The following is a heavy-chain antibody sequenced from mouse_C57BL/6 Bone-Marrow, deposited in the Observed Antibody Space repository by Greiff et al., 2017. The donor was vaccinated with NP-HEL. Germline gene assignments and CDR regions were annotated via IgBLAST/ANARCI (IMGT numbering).Heavy chain of an antibody. CDR3: ARLRRDGYYLYFDV. Sequence: QVQLQQPGAELVRPGTSVKLSCKASGYTFTSYWMHWVKQRPGQGLEWIGVIDPSDSYTNYNQKFKGKATLTVDTSSSTACMQLSSLTSEDSAVYYCARLRRDGYYLYFDVWGTGTTVTVSS. CDR2: IDPSDSYT. CDR1: GYTFTSYW. D-gene: IGHD2-3*01. V-gene: IGHV1-59*01. J-gene: IGHJ1*03.